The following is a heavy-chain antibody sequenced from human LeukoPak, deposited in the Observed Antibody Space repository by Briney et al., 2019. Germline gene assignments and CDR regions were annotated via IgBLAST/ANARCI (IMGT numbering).Heavy chain of an antibody. CDR1: GFTFTTYS. D-gene: IGHD4-23*01. J-gene: IGHJ4*02. Sequence: GGSLRLSCAASGFTFTTYSMYWVRQAPGKGLEWVSWISSSSSTIYYADSVKGRFTISRDNAKNSLYLQMNSLRDEDTAVYYCARGGYGGNSITDYWGQGTLVTVSS. CDR2: ISSSSSTI. CDR3: ARGGYGGNSITDY. V-gene: IGHV3-48*02.